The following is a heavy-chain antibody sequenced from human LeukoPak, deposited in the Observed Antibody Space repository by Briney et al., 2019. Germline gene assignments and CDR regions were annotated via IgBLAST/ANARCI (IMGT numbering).Heavy chain of an antibody. Sequence: GGSLRLSCVASGFTFSNAWMSWVRQAPGKGLEWVGRIKTKRDGGTADYAAIVQGRFTLSRDDAKNTVYLQKNSLKTEDTAVYYCIHYGSGTYTTDYWGQGTLVTVSS. CDR1: GFTFSNAW. V-gene: IGHV3-15*01. J-gene: IGHJ4*02. CDR3: IHYGSGTYTTDY. CDR2: IKTKRDGGTA. D-gene: IGHD3-10*01.